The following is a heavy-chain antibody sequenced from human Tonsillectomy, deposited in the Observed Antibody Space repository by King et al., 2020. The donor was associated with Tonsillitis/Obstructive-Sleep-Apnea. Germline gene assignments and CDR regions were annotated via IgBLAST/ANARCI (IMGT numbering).Heavy chain of an antibody. CDR2: ISAYNGNT. CDR1: GYTFTSYG. CDR3: ARDRPAKYSGSDDAFDI. D-gene: IGHD1-26*01. V-gene: IGHV1-18*01. J-gene: IGHJ3*02. Sequence: VQLVESGAEVKKPGASVKVSCTASGYTFTSYGISWVRQAPGQGLEWMGWISAYNGNTNYAQKLQGRVTMTTDTSTSTAYMELRSLRSDDTAVYYCARDRPAKYSGSDDAFDIWGQGTMVTVSS.